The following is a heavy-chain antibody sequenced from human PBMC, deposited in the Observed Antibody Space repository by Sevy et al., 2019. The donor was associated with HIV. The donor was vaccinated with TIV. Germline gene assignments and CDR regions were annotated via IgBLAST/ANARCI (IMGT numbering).Heavy chain of an antibody. CDR1: GFTFSSYG. CDR3: ARAGDYCSSTSCYTRGVSYYYYGMDV. CDR2: IWYDGSNK. J-gene: IGHJ6*02. V-gene: IGHV3-33*01. D-gene: IGHD2-2*02. Sequence: GGSLRLSCAASGFTFSSYGMHWVRQAPGKGREWVAVIWYDGSNKYYADSVKGRFTISRDNSKNTLYLQMNSLRAEDTAVYYCARAGDYCSSTSCYTRGVSYYYYGMDVWGQGTTVTVSS.